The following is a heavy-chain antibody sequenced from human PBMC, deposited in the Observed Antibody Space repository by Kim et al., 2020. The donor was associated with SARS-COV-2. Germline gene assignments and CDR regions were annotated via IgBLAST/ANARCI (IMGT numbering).Heavy chain of an antibody. CDR3: ARGPIDSSSWYSHLYYYYGMDV. CDR1: GYTFTSYA. CDR2: INTNTGNP. V-gene: IGHV7-4-1*02. Sequence: ASVKVSCKASGYTFTSYAMNWVRQAPGQGLEWMGWINTNTGNPTYAQGFTGRFVFSLDTSVSTAYLQISSLKAEDTAVYYCARGPIDSSSWYSHLYYYYGMDVWGQGTTVTVSS. D-gene: IGHD6-13*01. J-gene: IGHJ6*02.